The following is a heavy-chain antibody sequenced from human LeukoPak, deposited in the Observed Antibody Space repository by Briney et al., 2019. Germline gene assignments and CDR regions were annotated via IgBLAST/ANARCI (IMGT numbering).Heavy chain of an antibody. CDR1: SFTFSNAW. V-gene: IGHV3-23*01. J-gene: IGHJ5*02. CDR2: ISGTGSST. Sequence: GGSLRLSCAASSFTFSNAWMNWVRQAPGKGLEWVSTISGTGSSTYYADSAKGRFTISRDNSKDTLFLQLNSLTAADTAMYFCAKASVAIPQYCNSWGQGTLVTVSS. CDR3: AKASVAIPQYCNS. D-gene: IGHD2-2*02.